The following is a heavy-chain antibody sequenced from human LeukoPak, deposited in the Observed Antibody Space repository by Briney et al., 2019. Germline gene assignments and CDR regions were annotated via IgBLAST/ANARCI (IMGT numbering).Heavy chain of an antibody. CDR2: INYNGDNK. D-gene: IGHD6-19*01. CDR3: AKDGHCPGALCPTQIAVAGYNDN. J-gene: IGHJ4*02. V-gene: IGHV3-23*01. CDR1: GFTFSIYT. Sequence: GGSLRLSSAASGFTFSIYTMNWVRQAPGKGLEWVSIINYNGDNKYYADSVQGRFTISRDNSKNTVYLQMNSLRAEDTAIYYCAKDGHCPGALCPTQIAVAGYNDNWGQGTLVTVSS.